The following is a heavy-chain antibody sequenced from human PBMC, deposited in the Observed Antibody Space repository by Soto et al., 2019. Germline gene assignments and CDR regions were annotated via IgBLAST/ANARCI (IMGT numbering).Heavy chain of an antibody. Sequence: RASVKVSCKASGGTFSSYAISWVRQAPGQGLEWMGGIIPIFGTANYAQKFQGRVTITADESTSTAYMELSSLRSEDTAVYYCASEEFPNCTNGVCYRFDYWGQGTLVTVSS. CDR1: GGTFSSYA. V-gene: IGHV1-69*13. D-gene: IGHD2-8*01. CDR2: IIPIFGTA. J-gene: IGHJ4*02. CDR3: ASEEFPNCTNGVCYRFDY.